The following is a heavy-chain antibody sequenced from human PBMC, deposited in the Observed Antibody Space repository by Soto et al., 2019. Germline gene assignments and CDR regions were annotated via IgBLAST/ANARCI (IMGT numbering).Heavy chain of an antibody. V-gene: IGHV1-69*01. Sequence: QVQLVQSGAEVKKPGSSVKVSCKASGGTFSSYAISWVRQAPGQGLEWMGGIIPIFGTANYAQKFQGRVTITADESTSTAYMELSSLRSEDTAVYYCAAKYNWNYRPPNWFDPWGQGTLFTVSA. CDR1: GGTFSSYA. J-gene: IGHJ5*02. CDR3: AAKYNWNYRPPNWFDP. D-gene: IGHD1-7*01. CDR2: IIPIFGTA.